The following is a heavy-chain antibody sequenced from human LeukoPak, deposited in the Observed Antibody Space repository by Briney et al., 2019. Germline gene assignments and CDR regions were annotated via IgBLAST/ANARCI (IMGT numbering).Heavy chain of an antibody. CDR3: ARVFRIFSGYFQH. CDR1: GGSISSYY. Sequence: PSETLSLTCTVSGGSISSYYWSWIRQPPGKGLEWIGYIYYSGSTNYNPSLKSRVTISVDTSKNRFSLKLSDVTAADTAVYYCARVFRIFSGYFQHWGQGTLVTVSS. J-gene: IGHJ1*01. V-gene: IGHV4-59*12. CDR2: IYYSGST. D-gene: IGHD2-15*01.